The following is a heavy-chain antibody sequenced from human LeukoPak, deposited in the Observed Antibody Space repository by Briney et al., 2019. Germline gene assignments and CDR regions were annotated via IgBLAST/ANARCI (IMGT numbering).Heavy chain of an antibody. CDR3: TMYSNSAGYDY. CDR1: AFTFSISA. Sequence: GGSLRLSCEASAFTFSISAMHWVRQAPGKGLEWVGRIRSKPNSYATAYAASVKGRFTISRDDSRNTAYLQTNSLKTEDTAVYYCTMYSNSAGYDYWGQGTLVTVSS. D-gene: IGHD6-6*01. J-gene: IGHJ4*02. V-gene: IGHV3-73*01. CDR2: IRSKPNSYAT.